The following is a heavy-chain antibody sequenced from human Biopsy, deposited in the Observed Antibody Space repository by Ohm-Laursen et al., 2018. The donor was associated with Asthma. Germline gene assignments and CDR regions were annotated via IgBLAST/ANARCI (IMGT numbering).Heavy chain of an antibody. D-gene: IGHD3-22*01. CDR2: ISYDGSSI. J-gene: IGHJ4*02. Sequence: SLRLSRTASGFTFRHYALHWVRQAPGKGLEWVAVISYDGSSIYYADSVKGRFTISRDNAKNTLYLQMNSLRAEDTAVYYCAKARIHHFYDSSGYYQHDWGQGTLVTVSS. CDR1: GFTFRHYA. CDR3: AKARIHHFYDSSGYYQHD. V-gene: IGHV3-30-3*02.